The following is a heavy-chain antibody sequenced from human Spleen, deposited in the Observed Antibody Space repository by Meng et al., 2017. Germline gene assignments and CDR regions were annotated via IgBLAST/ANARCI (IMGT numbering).Heavy chain of an antibody. Sequence: ASVKVSCKASGYTFPDYWLHWVRRAPRQGLEWMGRINPKSGDTHYAQRFQGRVTMTGDTSISTAYMELSGLRSDDTAMYYRARDEDISAAGKLFGDYWGQGTLVTVSS. D-gene: IGHD6-13*01. CDR2: INPKSGDT. CDR3: ARDEDISAAGKLFGDY. CDR1: GYTFPDYW. V-gene: IGHV1-2*06. J-gene: IGHJ4*02.